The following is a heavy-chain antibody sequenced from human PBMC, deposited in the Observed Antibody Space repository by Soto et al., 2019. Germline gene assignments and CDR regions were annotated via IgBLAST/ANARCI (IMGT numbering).Heavy chain of an antibody. CDR1: GGSFSGHY. Sequence: SETLSLTCAVYGGSFSGHYWSWIRQSPGKGLEWIGEIGHSGGTIYNPSLEGRVTISEDSSNNQFSLKLNSVTAADTAVYYCARHGGYYFDYWGQGATVTVS. CDR2: IGHSGGT. D-gene: IGHD3-16*01. CDR3: ARHGGYYFDY. V-gene: IGHV4-34*01. J-gene: IGHJ4*02.